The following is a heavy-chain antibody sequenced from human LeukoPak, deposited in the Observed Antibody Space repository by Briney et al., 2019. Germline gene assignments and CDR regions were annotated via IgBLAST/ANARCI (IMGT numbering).Heavy chain of an antibody. D-gene: IGHD2-21*02. Sequence: GGSLRLSCAASGFTFDDYGMNWVRQAPGKGLEWVSYISSSSSTIYYADSVKGRFTISRDNAKNSLYLQMNSLRAEDTAVYYCARDRNLSGDRYYYYYMDVWGKGTTVTVSS. CDR1: GFTFDDYG. CDR2: ISSSSSTI. V-gene: IGHV3-48*01. CDR3: ARDRNLSGDRYYYYYMDV. J-gene: IGHJ6*03.